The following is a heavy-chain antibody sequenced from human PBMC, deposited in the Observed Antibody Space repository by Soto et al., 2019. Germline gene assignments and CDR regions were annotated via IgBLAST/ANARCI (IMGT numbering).Heavy chain of an antibody. CDR3: ARDLSGVGAAAGSYGMDV. CDR2: IIPIFGTA. D-gene: IGHD6-13*01. CDR1: GGTFSSYA. Sequence: ASVKVSCKASGGTFSSYAISWVRQAPGQGLEWMGGIIPIFGTANYAQKFQGRVTITADESTSTAYMELSSLRSEDTAVYYCARDLSGVGAAAGSYGMDVWGQGTTVTVSS. V-gene: IGHV1-69*13. J-gene: IGHJ6*02.